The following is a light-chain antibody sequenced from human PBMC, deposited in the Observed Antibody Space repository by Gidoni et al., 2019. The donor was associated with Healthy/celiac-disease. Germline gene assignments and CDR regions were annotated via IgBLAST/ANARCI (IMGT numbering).Light chain of an antibody. V-gene: IGKV1-8*01. J-gene: IGKJ1*01. Sequence: AIRLTQSPSSLSASTGDRVTITCRASQGISSYLAWYQQKPGKAPKLLIYDASNVQSGVPSRFSGSGSGTDFTLTISCLQSEDFATYYCQQYYSYRTFGQGTKVEIK. CDR3: QQYYSYRT. CDR1: QGISSY. CDR2: DAS.